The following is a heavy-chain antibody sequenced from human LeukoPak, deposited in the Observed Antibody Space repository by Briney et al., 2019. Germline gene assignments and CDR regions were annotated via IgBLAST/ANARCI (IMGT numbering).Heavy chain of an antibody. V-gene: IGHV3-30-3*01. CDR2: ISYDGSNK. CDR1: GFTLSSYA. D-gene: IGHD1-7*01. J-gene: IGHJ4*02. CDR3: ASLELLGY. Sequence: GGSLRLSCAASGFTLSSYAMHWVRQAPGKGPEWVAVISYDGSNKYYADSVKGRFTISRDNSKNTLYLQMNSLRAEDTAVYYCASLELLGYWGQGTLVTVSS.